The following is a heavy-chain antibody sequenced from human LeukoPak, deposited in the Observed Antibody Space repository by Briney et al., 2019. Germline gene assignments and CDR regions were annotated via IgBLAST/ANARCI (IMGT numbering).Heavy chain of an antibody. J-gene: IGHJ4*02. D-gene: IGHD3-10*01. CDR2: INPDGSNT. CDR1: GFTFSNYW. Sequence: GVSLRLSCAASGFTFSNYWMHWVRQDPGKGLVWVSYINPDGSNTNYADSVKGRFTISRDNAKNALYLQMNSLRAEDTAVYYCAKDLHYGSADYWGQGTLVTVSS. CDR3: AKDLHYGSADY. V-gene: IGHV3-74*01.